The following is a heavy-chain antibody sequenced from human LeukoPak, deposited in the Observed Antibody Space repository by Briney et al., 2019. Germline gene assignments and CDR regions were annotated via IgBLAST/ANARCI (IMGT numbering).Heavy chain of an antibody. J-gene: IGHJ4*02. CDR3: AKDSGAFDILTGYNNNDFDY. V-gene: IGHV3-33*06. Sequence: PGGSLRLSCAASGFTFGSYGMHWVRQAPGKGLEWVAVIWYDGSNKYYADSVKGRFTISRDNSKNTLYLQMNSLRAEDTAVYYCAKDSGAFDILTGYNNNDFDYWGQGTLVTVSS. D-gene: IGHD3-9*01. CDR1: GFTFGSYG. CDR2: IWYDGSNK.